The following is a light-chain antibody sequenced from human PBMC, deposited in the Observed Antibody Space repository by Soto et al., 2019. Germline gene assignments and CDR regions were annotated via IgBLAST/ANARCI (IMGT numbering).Light chain of an antibody. CDR3: HQRSNWPLT. CDR1: QTISSY. V-gene: IGKV3-11*01. J-gene: IGKJ4*01. CDR2: DTS. Sequence: EIVLTQSPATLSLSPGERATLSCRASQTISSYLAWYQHKPGQAPRLLIYDTSSRATGIPARFSGSGSGTDFTLTISSLEPEDFAVYYCHQRSNWPLTFGGGTKVEIK.